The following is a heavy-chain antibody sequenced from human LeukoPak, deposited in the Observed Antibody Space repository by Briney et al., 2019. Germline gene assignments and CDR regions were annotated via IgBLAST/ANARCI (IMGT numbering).Heavy chain of an antibody. CDR2: IYTSGST. D-gene: IGHD2-15*01. V-gene: IGHV4-4*07. CDR1: GGSSSNYN. Sequence: SETLSLTCTVSGGSSSNYNWCWIRQPAGKVLEMIGRIYTSGSTNYNPSLKGRVTMSVDTSKNQFSLQLSSVTAADTAVYYCAGNYCSGGSCYLYHMDVWGKGTTVTVSS. J-gene: IGHJ6*03. CDR3: AGNYCSGGSCYLYHMDV.